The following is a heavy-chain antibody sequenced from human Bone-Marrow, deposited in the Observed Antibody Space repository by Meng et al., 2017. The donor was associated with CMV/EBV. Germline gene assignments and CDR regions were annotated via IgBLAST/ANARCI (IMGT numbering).Heavy chain of an antibody. CDR1: SYG. J-gene: IGHJ1*01. V-gene: IGHV3-33*01. CDR2: LWYDGSNR. D-gene: IGHD3-22*01. CDR3: ARDEDYYDSSGYWRAGYFQH. Sequence: SYGMHWARQAPGKELESVAVLWYDGSNRYYADSVKGRFTISRGNSKNTLYLQMNSLRAEDTAVYYCARDEDYYDSSGYWRAGYFQHWGQGTLVTVSS.